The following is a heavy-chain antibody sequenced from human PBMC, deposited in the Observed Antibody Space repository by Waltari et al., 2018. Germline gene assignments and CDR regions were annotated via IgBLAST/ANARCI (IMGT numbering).Heavy chain of an antibody. D-gene: IGHD2-2*02. Sequence: EVQVVESGGGLVQPGGCLRLSCAASGFTSSNYEMIWVRQAPGKGLEWVSYIANTGSTIYYADSVKGRFTISRDNAKNSVYLQMNSLRAEDTAIYYCARPSTEYHYYYYYMDVWGKGTTVTVS. J-gene: IGHJ6*03. V-gene: IGHV3-48*03. CDR3: ARPSTEYHYYYYYMDV. CDR1: GFTSSNYE. CDR2: IANTGSTI.